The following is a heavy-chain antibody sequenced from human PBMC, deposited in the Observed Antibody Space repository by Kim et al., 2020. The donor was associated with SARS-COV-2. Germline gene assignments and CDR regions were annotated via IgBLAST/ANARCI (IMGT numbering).Heavy chain of an antibody. V-gene: IGHV3-9*01. J-gene: IGHJ6*01. D-gene: IGHD6-19*01. CDR1: GFTFGDYG. Sequence: GGSLRLSCAGSGFTFGDYGMHWVRQAPGKGLEWVAGISWNGNTLGYADSVKGRFTISRDSAQNSLYLQMNSLSGEDTALYYCARDSDVAVTGTRGYGMDV. CDR2: ISWNGNTL. CDR3: ARDSDVAVTGTRGYGMDV.